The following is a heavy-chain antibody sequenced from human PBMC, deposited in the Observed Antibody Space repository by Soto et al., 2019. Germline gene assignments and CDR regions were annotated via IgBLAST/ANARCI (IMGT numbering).Heavy chain of an antibody. D-gene: IGHD2-15*01. CDR1: GFTFSNAW. CDR3: TTSTCSGGSCYLGGHYYGMDV. Sequence: GGSLRLSCAASGFTFSNAWMNWVRQAPGKGLEWVGRIKSKTDGGTTDYAAPVKGRFTISRDDSKNTLYLQMNSLKTEDTAVYYCTTSTCSGGSCYLGGHYYGMDVWGQGTTVTVSS. J-gene: IGHJ6*02. CDR2: IKSKTDGGTT. V-gene: IGHV3-15*07.